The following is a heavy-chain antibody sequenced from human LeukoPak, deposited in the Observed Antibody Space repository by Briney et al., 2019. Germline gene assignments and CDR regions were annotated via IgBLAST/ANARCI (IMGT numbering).Heavy chain of an antibody. D-gene: IGHD3-22*01. CDR2: ISAYNGNT. J-gene: IGHJ4*02. V-gene: IGHV1-18*04. Sequence: GASVKVSCKASGYTFTSYYMHWVRQAPGQGLEWMGWISAYNGNTNYAQKLQGRVTMTTDTSTSTAYMELRSLRSDDTAVYYCARVGYSYGYYYYDSSGYYIGDYWGQGTLVTVSS. CDR1: GYTFTSYY. CDR3: ARVGYSYGYYYYDSSGYYIGDY.